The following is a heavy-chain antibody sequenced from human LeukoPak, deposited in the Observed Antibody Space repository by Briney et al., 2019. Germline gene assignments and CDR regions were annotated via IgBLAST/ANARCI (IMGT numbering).Heavy chain of an antibody. CDR2: INHSGST. V-gene: IGHV4-34*01. CDR3: ASEGYCSSTSCLRPGGSYYYGMDV. Sequence: SETLSLTCAVYGGSFSGYYWSWIRQPPGKGLEWIGEINHSGSTYYNPSLKSRVTISVDTSKNQFSLKLSSVTAADTAVYYCASEGYCSSTSCLRPGGSYYYGMDVWGQGTTVTVSS. J-gene: IGHJ6*02. D-gene: IGHD2-2*01. CDR1: GGSFSGYY.